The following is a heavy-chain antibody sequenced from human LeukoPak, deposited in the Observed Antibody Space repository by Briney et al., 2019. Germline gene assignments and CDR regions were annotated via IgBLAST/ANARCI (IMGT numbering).Heavy chain of an antibody. CDR2: ISPSGGST. Sequence: GASVKVSCKAFGYTFTSNYMHWVRQAPGQGPEWMGVISPSGGSTTYAQKFQGRVTLTRDMSTSTDYLELSSLRSEDTAVYYCARAVDRLVWFDPWGQGTLVTVSS. CDR3: ARAVDRLVWFDP. J-gene: IGHJ5*02. CDR1: GYTFTSNY. D-gene: IGHD3-16*01. V-gene: IGHV1-46*01.